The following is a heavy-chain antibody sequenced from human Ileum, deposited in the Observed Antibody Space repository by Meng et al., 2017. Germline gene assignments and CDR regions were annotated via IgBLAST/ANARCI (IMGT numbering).Heavy chain of an antibody. V-gene: IGHV4-30-2*01. J-gene: IGHJ4*02. D-gene: IGHD2/OR15-2a*01. CDR3: ASSTSGPELNY. CDR1: GGSISSSAYS. CDR2: IYQVGST. Sequence: HLQLQESGAGRETSSQTRYLTCTVSGGSISSSAYSWTWIRQPPGKGLEWIGYIYQVGSTNYNPSLKSRVTIFVDTSKNQFSLKLTSVTAADTAVYYCASSTSGPELNYWGQGTLVTVSS.